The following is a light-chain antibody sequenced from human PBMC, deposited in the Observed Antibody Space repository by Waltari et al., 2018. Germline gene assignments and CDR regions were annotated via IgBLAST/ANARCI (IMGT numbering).Light chain of an antibody. CDR3: QNHERLPAT. J-gene: IGKJ1*01. Sequence: EVVLTQPPGTLPLSPGERATLSCRASQSVGRYIVWYQQRPGQAPRLLIYAASSRAPGIPDRFSGSGFGTDFSLTISRLEPEDFAVYYCQNHERLPATFGQGTKVEIK. CDR1: QSVGRY. CDR2: AAS. V-gene: IGKV3-20*01.